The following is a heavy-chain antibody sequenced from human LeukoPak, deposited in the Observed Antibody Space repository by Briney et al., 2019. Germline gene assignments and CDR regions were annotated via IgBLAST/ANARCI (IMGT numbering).Heavy chain of an antibody. V-gene: IGHV3-23*01. CDR1: GFTFSNYA. J-gene: IGHJ4*02. D-gene: IGHD6-6*01. Sequence: GGSLRLSCAASGFTFSNYAMCWVRQAPGKGLEWVSTISGSGGSTYYADSVKGRFTISRDNSKNTLYLQMNSLRAEDTAIYYCAKKPTSEGHWGQGTLVTVSS. CDR2: ISGSGGST. CDR3: AKKPTSEGH.